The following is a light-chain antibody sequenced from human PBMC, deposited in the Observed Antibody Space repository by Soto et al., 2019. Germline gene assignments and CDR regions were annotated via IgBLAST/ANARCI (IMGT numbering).Light chain of an antibody. J-gene: IGKJ1*01. CDR1: QSVSNN. CDR2: DAS. Sequence: EIVMTQSPATLSVSPGERATVPCRASQSVSNNLAWYQQKPGQSPRLLIYDASKRATGIPARFSGSGSGTDFTLTISSLEPEDFAVYYCQQRSHWPQTFGQGTKVDIK. CDR3: QQRSHWPQT. V-gene: IGKV3-11*01.